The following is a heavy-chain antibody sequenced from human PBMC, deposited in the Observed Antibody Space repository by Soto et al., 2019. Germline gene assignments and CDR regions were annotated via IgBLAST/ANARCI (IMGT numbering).Heavy chain of an antibody. V-gene: IGHV3-23*01. D-gene: IGHD2-2*01. Sequence: CVRQTPGKGLEWVSAIKEGPGDTFYADSVKGRCTISRDDSKDTLYLQMNSLRAEDTAIYYCAKTQYAVLDYWGKGTLDTGSS. CDR3: AKTQYAVLDY. CDR2: IKEGPGDT. J-gene: IGHJ4*02.